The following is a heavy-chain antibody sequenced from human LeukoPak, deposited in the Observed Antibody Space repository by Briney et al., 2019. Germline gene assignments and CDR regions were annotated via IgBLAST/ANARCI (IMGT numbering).Heavy chain of an antibody. CDR2: IYHSGST. CDR3: AKVSSNWYGSDWYFDL. D-gene: IGHD6-13*01. Sequence: SETLSLTCTVSGGSISSYYWSWIRQPPGKGLEWIGYIYHSGSTYYNPSLKSRVTISVDRSKNQFSLKLSSVTAADTAVYYCAKVSSNWYGSDWYFDLWGRGTLVTVSS. CDR1: GGSISSYY. J-gene: IGHJ2*01. V-gene: IGHV4-59*12.